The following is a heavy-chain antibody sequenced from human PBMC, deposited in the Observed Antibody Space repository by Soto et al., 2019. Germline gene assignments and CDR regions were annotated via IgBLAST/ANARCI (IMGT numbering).Heavy chain of an antibody. CDR2: TYDTGIS. Sequence: QVQLQESGPGLVRPSETLSLTCTVSGGSISLDYWSWIRQPPGKGLEWIGYTYDTGISNYNPSLKSRVTISADTSKNQFSLKLTSVTAADTAVYYCARDGAGDSSSNNYYYGMDVWGQGTTVTVSS. V-gene: IGHV4-59*01. CDR1: GGSISLDY. D-gene: IGHD2-21*02. J-gene: IGHJ6*02. CDR3: ARDGAGDSSSNNYYYGMDV.